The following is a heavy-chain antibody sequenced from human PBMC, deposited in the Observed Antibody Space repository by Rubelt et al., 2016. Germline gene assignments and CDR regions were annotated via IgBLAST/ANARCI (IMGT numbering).Heavy chain of an antibody. CDR1: GYTFTSYG. Sequence: QVQLVQSGAEVKKPGASVKVSCKASGYTFTSYGISWVRQAPGQGLEWMGWISAYNGNTNYAQKPQGSGTRTTDTSTSTADMGLRSRRSDDTAVYYCASDADYYDSSGYYPYWGQGTLVTVSS. CDR3: ASDADYYDSSGYYPY. J-gene: IGHJ4*02. CDR2: ISAYNGNT. D-gene: IGHD3-22*01. V-gene: IGHV1-18*01.